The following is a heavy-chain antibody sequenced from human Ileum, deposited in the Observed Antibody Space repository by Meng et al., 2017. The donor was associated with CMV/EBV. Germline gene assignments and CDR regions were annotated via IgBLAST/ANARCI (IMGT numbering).Heavy chain of an antibody. D-gene: IGHD4-11*01. Sequence: GGSLRLSCVASGFTFSSYEMNWVRQAPEKGLEWVSHISSSGTTLHYADSVKGRFTISRDNSKNMVNLQMNSLTDDDTALYYCAKDDYRYYHGTDVWGQGTTVTVSS. V-gene: IGHV3-48*03. CDR2: ISSSGTTL. CDR1: GFTFSSYE. CDR3: AKDDYRYYHGTDV. J-gene: IGHJ6*02.